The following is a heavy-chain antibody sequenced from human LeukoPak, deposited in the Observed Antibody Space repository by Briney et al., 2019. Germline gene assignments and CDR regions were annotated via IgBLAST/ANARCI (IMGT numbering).Heavy chain of an antibody. CDR2: ISSSGSSI. J-gene: IGHJ4*02. CDR1: GFTFSYDY. Sequence: GGSLRLSSGASGFTFSYDYMSWIPQAPGKVLEWVSYISSSGSSIYYADSVKGRFTISRDNAKNSLYLQMNSLRAEDTAVYYCARVADDYGDYYFDYWGQGTLVTVSS. D-gene: IGHD4-17*01. V-gene: IGHV3-11*04. CDR3: ARVADDYGDYYFDY.